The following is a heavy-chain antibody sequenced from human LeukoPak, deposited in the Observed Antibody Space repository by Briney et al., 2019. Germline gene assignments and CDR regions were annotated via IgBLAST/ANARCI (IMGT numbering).Heavy chain of an antibody. CDR1: GFTFSDYY. J-gene: IGHJ6*02. CDR3: ASRYYYDMGMDV. Sequence: PGGSLRLFCAASGFTFSDYYMSWIRQAPGKGLEWVSYISSSGSTIYYADSVEGRFTISRDNAKNSLYLQMNSLRAEDTAVYYCASRYYYDMGMDVWGQGTTVTVSS. V-gene: IGHV3-11*01. D-gene: IGHD3-22*01. CDR2: ISSSGSTI.